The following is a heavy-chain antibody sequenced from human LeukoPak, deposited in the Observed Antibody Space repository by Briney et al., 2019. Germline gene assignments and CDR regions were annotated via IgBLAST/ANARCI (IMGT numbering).Heavy chain of an antibody. CDR3: AKDGRTYGYYYYYYMDV. V-gene: IGHV3-66*03. CDR2: MYSNSGT. J-gene: IGHJ6*03. Sequence: GGSLRLSCAASGFTVSNNYMSWVRQAPGKGLEWVSLMYSNSGTFYANSVKGRFTISRDNSKKTLYVQMNSLRAEDTAVYYCAKDGRTYGYYYYYYMDVWGKGTTVTISS. CDR1: GFTVSNNY. D-gene: IGHD1-1*01.